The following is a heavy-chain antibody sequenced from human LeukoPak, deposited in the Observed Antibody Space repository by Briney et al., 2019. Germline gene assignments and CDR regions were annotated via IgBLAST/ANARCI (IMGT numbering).Heavy chain of an antibody. CDR1: GFTFSSYS. CDR2: ISSSSSTI. V-gene: IGHV3-48*04. D-gene: IGHD5-18*01. Sequence: PGGSLRLSCAASGFTFSSYSMNWVRQAPGKGLEWVSYISSSSSTIYYADSVKGRFTISRDNAKNSLYLQMNSLRAEDTALYYCARGGYSYGYTHGYLISGEYCFDYWGQGTLVTVSS. CDR3: ARGGYSYGYTHGYLISGEYCFDY. J-gene: IGHJ4*02.